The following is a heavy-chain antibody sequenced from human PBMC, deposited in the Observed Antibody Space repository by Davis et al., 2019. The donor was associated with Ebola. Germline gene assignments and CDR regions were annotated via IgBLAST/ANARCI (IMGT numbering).Heavy chain of an antibody. CDR3: AKDHYGDYKYYFDY. J-gene: IGHJ4*02. CDR1: GFTFSSYA. CDR2: ISYDGSNK. Sequence: GESLKISCAASGFTFSSYAMHWVRQAPGKGLEWVAVISYDGSNKYYADSVKGRFTISRDNSKNTLYLQMNSLRAEDTAVYYCAKDHYGDYKYYFDYWGQGTLVTVSS. V-gene: IGHV3-30-3*01. D-gene: IGHD4-17*01.